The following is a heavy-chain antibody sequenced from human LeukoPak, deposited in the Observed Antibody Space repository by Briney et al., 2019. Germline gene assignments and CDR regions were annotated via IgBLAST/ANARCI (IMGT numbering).Heavy chain of an antibody. Sequence: GESLKISCKGSGYSFTSYWIGWVRQMPGKGLEWMGIIYPGDSDTRYSPSFQGQVTISADKSISTAYLQWSSLKASDTAMYYCARIKSSGWYLDAFDIWGQGTMVTDSS. J-gene: IGHJ3*02. CDR2: IYPGDSDT. CDR1: GYSFTSYW. D-gene: IGHD6-19*01. CDR3: ARIKSSGWYLDAFDI. V-gene: IGHV5-51*01.